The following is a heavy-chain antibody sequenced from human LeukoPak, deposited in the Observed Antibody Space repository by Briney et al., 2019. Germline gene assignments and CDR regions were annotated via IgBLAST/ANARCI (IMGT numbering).Heavy chain of an antibody. D-gene: IGHD3-10*01. V-gene: IGHV3-30*18. Sequence: AGSLRLSCAASGFTFSSNGMHWVRKAPGQGQGLVAVISYDGSNKYYDDSVKSRFTISSDNSTNTLYLQTNSLSAEDTAAYYGAKETAEGGSGSYYNPGGNFDYWGQGTLVTVS. CDR3: AKETAEGGSGSYYNPGGNFDY. J-gene: IGHJ4*02. CDR2: ISYDGSNK. CDR1: GFTFSSNG.